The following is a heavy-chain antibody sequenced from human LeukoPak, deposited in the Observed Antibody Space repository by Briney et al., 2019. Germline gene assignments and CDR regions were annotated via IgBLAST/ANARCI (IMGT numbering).Heavy chain of an antibody. CDR1: GYTFTGYY. CDR3: ARVGYFGVATLDAFDI. CDR2: INPNSGGT. J-gene: IGHJ3*02. V-gene: IGHV1-2*02. Sequence: ASVKVSCKASGYTFTGYYMHWVRQAPGQGLEWMGRINPNSGGTNYAQKFQGRVTMTRDTSISTAYMELSRLRSDDTAVYYCARVGYFGVATLDAFDIWGQGTMVTVSS. D-gene: IGHD3-3*01.